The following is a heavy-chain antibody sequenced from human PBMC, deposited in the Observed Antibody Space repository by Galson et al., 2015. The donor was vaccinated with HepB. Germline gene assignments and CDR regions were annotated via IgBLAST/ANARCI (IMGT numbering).Heavy chain of an antibody. J-gene: IGHJ4*02. V-gene: IGHV5-10-1*04. CDR2: IDPSDSYT. CDR3: ALKRYYYGSGSSMIDY. CDR1: GYSFTSYW. Sequence: QSGAEVKKPGESLRISCKGSGYSFTSYWISWVRQMPGKGLEWMGRIDPSDSYTNYSPSFQGQVTISADKSISTAYLQWSSLKASDTAMYYCALKRYYYGSGSSMIDYWGQGTLVTVSS. D-gene: IGHD3-10*01.